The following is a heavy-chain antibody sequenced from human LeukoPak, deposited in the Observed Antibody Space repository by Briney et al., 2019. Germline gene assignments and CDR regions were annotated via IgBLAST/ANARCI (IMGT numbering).Heavy chain of an antibody. CDR1: GRSVSSGSYY. V-gene: IGHV4-61*01. Sequence: PAETLSLTCTVSGRSVSSGSYYWSWIRQPPGKGLEWHGYIYYSGRAKYNPHLKSRGTISVDTSKNQFSLMLTSVTAADTAVCYCARGFGDWGSIWFDPWGQGTLVTVSS. CDR2: IYYSGRA. D-gene: IGHD3-10*01. J-gene: IGHJ5*02. CDR3: ARGFGDWGSIWFDP.